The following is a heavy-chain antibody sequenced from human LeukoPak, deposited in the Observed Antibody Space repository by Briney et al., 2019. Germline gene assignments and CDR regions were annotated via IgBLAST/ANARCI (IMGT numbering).Heavy chain of an antibody. Sequence: SETLSLTCAVNGGSFSGYYWSWIRQPPGKGLEWIGGIYYSGSTYYNPSLKSRVTISVDTSKNQFSLKLSSVTAADTAVYYCARPVPSRLGWFDPWGQGTLVTVSS. CDR3: ARPVPSRLGWFDP. J-gene: IGHJ5*02. CDR1: GGSFSGYY. D-gene: IGHD1-1*01. CDR2: IYYSGST. V-gene: IGHV4-34*01.